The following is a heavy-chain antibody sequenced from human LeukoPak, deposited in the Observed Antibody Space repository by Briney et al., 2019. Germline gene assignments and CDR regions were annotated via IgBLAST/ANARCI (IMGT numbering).Heavy chain of an antibody. Sequence: SETLSLTCTVSGGSISSSSSYWGWIRQSPGKGLEWIGEINHSGSTNYNPSPKSRVTISVDTSKNQFSLKLSSVTAADTAVYYCARRSSSRWLQNKVFDYWGQGTLVTVSS. V-gene: IGHV4-39*07. CDR3: ARRSSSRWLQNKVFDY. D-gene: IGHD5-24*01. CDR1: GGSISSSSSY. CDR2: INHSGST. J-gene: IGHJ4*02.